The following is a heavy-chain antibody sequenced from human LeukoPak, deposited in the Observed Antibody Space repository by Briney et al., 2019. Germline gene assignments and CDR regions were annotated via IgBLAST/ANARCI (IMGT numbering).Heavy chain of an antibody. D-gene: IGHD3-22*01. CDR2: ISGSGGST. Sequence: GGSLRLSCAASGFTFSSYAMSWVRQAPGKGLEWVSAISGSGGSTYYAGSVKGRFTISRDNSKNTLYLRMNSLRAEDTAVYYCAKDRIFYDSSGYSDAFDYWGQGTLVTVSS. CDR3: AKDRIFYDSSGYSDAFDY. J-gene: IGHJ4*02. CDR1: GFTFSSYA. V-gene: IGHV3-23*01.